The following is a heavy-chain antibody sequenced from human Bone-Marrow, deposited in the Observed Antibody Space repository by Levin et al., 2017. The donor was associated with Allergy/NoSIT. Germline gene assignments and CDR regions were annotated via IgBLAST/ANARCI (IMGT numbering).Heavy chain of an antibody. CDR1: GGSFSGYY. CDR3: ARRAAGHDY. J-gene: IGHJ4*02. D-gene: IGHD6-19*01. Sequence: SQTLSLTCAVYGGSFSGYYWSWIRQPPGKGLEWIGEINHSGSTNYNPSLKSRVTISVDTSKNQFSLKLSSVTAADTAVYYCARRAAGHDYWGQGTLVTVSS. V-gene: IGHV4-34*01. CDR2: INHSGST.